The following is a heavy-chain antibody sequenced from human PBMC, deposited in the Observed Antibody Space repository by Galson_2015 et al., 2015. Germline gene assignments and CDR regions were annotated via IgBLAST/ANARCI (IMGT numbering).Heavy chain of an antibody. CDR1: GFTLSNYA. V-gene: IGHV3-23*01. J-gene: IGHJ6*03. D-gene: IGHD6-13*01. Sequence: SCAAAGFTLSNYAMSWVRQAPGKGLEWVSGISGSGGTTYYADSLKGRFTISRDNSKNTLYLQMNSLRAEDTAIYYCAKSGTGSYYYYYMDVWGTGTTVTVSS. CDR3: AKSGTGSYYYYYMDV. CDR2: ISGSGGTT.